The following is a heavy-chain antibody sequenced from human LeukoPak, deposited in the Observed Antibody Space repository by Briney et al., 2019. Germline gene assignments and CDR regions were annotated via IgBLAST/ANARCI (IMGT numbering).Heavy chain of an antibody. J-gene: IGHJ4*02. Sequence: GGSLRLSCAASGFTFSDYYMTWIRKAPGKGLDWVSYISSGNNYTNYADSVKGRFTISRDNAKNSLFLQMNSLRAEDTAVYYCARDLRGYTGYHYYDYWGQGTLVTVSS. CDR2: ISSGNNYT. D-gene: IGHD5-12*01. CDR3: ARDLRGYTGYHYYDY. CDR1: GFTFSDYY. V-gene: IGHV3-11*06.